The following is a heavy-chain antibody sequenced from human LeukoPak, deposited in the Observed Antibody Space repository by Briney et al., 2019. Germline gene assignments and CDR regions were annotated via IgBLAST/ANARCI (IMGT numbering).Heavy chain of an antibody. CDR1: GFTFGDYA. CDR2: IRSKAYGGAT. Sequence: GGSLRLSCTASGFTFGDYAMSWFRQAPGKGLEWVGFIRSKAYGGATEYAASVKGRFTISRDDSKSIAYLQMNSLKTEDTAVYYCTRVYSSSWPRSRTYYYMDVWGKGTTVTVSS. V-gene: IGHV3-49*03. D-gene: IGHD6-6*01. J-gene: IGHJ6*03. CDR3: TRVYSSSWPRSRTYYYMDV.